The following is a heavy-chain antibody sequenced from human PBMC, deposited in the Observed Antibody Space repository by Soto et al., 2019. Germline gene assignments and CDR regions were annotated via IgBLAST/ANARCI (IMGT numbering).Heavy chain of an antibody. J-gene: IGHJ5*02. CDR1: GGSISSGGYY. CDR3: AVRVATYRFWFDP. Sequence: QVQLQESGPGLVKPSQTLSLTCTVSGGSISSGGYYWSWIRQHPGKGLEWIGYIYYSGSTYYNPSLKSLVTISVDTSKNQFSLTRSSVTAADTAVYYWAVRVATYRFWFDPWGQGTLVTVSS. CDR2: IYYSGST. V-gene: IGHV4-31*01. D-gene: IGHD5-12*01.